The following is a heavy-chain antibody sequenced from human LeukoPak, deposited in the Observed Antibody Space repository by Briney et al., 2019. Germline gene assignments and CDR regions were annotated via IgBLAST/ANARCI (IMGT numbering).Heavy chain of an antibody. V-gene: IGHV1-69*06. CDR1: GGTFSSYA. CDR2: IIPIFGTA. D-gene: IGHD1-14*01. J-gene: IGHJ4*02. Sequence: ASVKVSCKASGGTFSSYAISWVRQAPGQGLEWMGGIIPIFGTANYVQKFQGRVAITADKSTSTAYMELSSLRSEDTAVYYCARSSVGQPEGYWGQGTLVTVSS. CDR3: ARSSVGQPEGY.